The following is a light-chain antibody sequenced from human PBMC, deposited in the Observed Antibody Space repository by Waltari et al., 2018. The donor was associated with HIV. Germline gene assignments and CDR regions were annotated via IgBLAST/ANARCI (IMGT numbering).Light chain of an antibody. J-gene: IGLJ2*01. CDR1: ALGNKD. CDR3: QAWDSNTAV. V-gene: IGLV3-1*01. Sequence: SYELAQPPSVSVSPGQTAIIPCSGDALGNKDACWYQQKPGQSPVLVIFKSKRRPSGIPERCSGSNSGNTATLTISGAQAVDEADYYCQAWDSNTAVFGGGTKLTVL. CDR2: KSK.